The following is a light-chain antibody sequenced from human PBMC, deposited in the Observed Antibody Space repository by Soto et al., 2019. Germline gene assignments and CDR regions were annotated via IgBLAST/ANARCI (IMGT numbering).Light chain of an antibody. CDR1: QSISSY. CDR2: AAS. CDR3: QQSYSTPFT. J-gene: IGKJ3*01. Sequence: DIQMTQSPSSLSASVGDRVTITCRASQSISSYLNWYQQKPGKAPKLLIYAASSLQSGVPSRFSGSGSGTDFTLTNSSLQPEDFATYNCQQSYSTPFTFGPGTKVDIK. V-gene: IGKV1-39*01.